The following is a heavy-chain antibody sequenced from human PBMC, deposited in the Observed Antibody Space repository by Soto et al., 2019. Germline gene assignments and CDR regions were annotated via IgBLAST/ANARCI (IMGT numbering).Heavy chain of an antibody. J-gene: IGHJ4*02. D-gene: IGHD6-13*01. CDR3: ARRPRSSPNFDH. CDR2: IYPGDHET. Sequence: GESLKIPCQCPGYTFSNFWVGWVRQLPGQGLEWMGIIYPGDHETRYRPSFHGKVTISAEKSINTAYLQWNSLEASDSAFYFCARRPRSSPNFDHWGQGALVTVSS. CDR1: GYTFSNFW. V-gene: IGHV5-51*01.